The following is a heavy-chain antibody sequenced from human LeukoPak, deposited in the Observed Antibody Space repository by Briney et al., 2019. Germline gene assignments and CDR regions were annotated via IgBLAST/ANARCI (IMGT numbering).Heavy chain of an antibody. J-gene: IGHJ4*02. Sequence: ASVTVSCKASGYTLTGYYMHWVRQAPGQGLEWMGWINPNSGGTNYAQKFQGRVTMTRDTSISTAYMELSRLRSDDTAVYYCARDYERRGSYYHFDYWGQGTLVTVSS. D-gene: IGHD1-26*01. CDR2: INPNSGGT. CDR3: ARDYERRGSYYHFDY. CDR1: GYTLTGYY. V-gene: IGHV1-2*02.